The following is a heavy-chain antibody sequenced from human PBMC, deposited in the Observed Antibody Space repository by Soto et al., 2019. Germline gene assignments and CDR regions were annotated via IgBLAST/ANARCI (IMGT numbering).Heavy chain of an antibody. Sequence: GGSLRLSCVVSGLTFTNYAMSWVRQAPGKGLEWVSGISGSGNSTYYADSGKGRLTISRDNSKNTLYLQMNSLRAEDTAVYYCAKGAYCSGGSCYGLPAPYYYYYGMDVWGQGTTVTVSS. D-gene: IGHD2-15*01. J-gene: IGHJ6*02. CDR2: ISGSGNST. V-gene: IGHV3-23*01. CDR1: GLTFTNYA. CDR3: AKGAYCSGGSCYGLPAPYYYYYGMDV.